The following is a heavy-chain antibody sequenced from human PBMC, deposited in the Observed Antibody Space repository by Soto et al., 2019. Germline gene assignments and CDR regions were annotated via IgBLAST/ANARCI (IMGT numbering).Heavy chain of an antibody. CDR3: TTAMVSYYYESSGYYYGVFDY. D-gene: IGHD3-22*01. CDR2: IKSKTDGGTT. CDR1: GFTFSNAW. J-gene: IGHJ4*02. Sequence: PGGSLRLSCAASGFTFSNAWMNWVRQAPGKGLEWVGRIKSKTDGGTTDYAAPVKGRFTISRDDSKNTLYLQMNSLKTEDTAVYYCTTAMVSYYYESSGYYYGVFDYWGQGTLVTVSS. V-gene: IGHV3-15*07.